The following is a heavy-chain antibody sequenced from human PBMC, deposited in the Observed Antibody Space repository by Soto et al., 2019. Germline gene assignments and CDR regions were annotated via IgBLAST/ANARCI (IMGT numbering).Heavy chain of an antibody. J-gene: IGHJ4*02. V-gene: IGHV4-59*01. CDR3: ARSYDSSGYYYPGY. D-gene: IGHD3-22*01. CDR1: GGSISSYY. Sequence: WGTLSLTCPVSGGSISSYYWSWIRTPPGKGLEWIGYIYYSGSTNYNPSLKSRVTISVDTSKNQFSLKLSSVTAADTAVYYCARSYDSSGYYYPGYWGQGTLVTVSS. CDR2: IYYSGST.